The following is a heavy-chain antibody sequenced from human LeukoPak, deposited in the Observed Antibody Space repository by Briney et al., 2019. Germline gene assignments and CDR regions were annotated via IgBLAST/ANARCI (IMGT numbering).Heavy chain of an antibody. CDR2: IYYSGST. J-gene: IGHJ3*02. D-gene: IGHD1-26*01. Sequence: SETLSLTCTVSGGSISSSSYYWGWIRQPPGKGLEGIGSIYYSGSTYYNPSLKSRVAISVDTSKNRFSLKLSSVPAADTAVYYCATSRQWELRSGVAFDIWGQGTMVTVSS. CDR1: GGSISSSSYY. CDR3: ATSRQWELRSGVAFDI. V-gene: IGHV4-39*07.